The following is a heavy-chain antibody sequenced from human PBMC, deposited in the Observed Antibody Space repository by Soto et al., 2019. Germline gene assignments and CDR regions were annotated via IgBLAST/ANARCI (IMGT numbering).Heavy chain of an antibody. D-gene: IGHD2-2*01. CDR3: ARDSTAFVFDY. CDR2: IYYTGRT. Sequence: SETLSLTCTVSGDSVRSGSFYWIWIRQPPGKGLEWIGYIYYTGRTSYNPSLKSRVTISIDPSKNHFALNLTSVTAADTAIYYCARDSTAFVFDYWGQGALVTVSS. V-gene: IGHV4-61*03. CDR1: GDSVRSGSFY. J-gene: IGHJ4*02.